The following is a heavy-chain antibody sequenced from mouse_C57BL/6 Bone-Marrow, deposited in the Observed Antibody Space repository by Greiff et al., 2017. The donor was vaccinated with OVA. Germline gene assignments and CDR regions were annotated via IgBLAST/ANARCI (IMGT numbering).Heavy chain of an antibody. V-gene: IGHV1-55*01. Sequence: QVQLQQPGAELVKPGASVKMSCKASGYTFTSYWITWVKQRPGQGLEWIGDIYPGSGSTNYNEKFKSKATLTVDTSSSTAYMQLSSLTSEDSAVYYCARMGISNTGFAYWGQGTLVTVSA. CDR3: ARMGISNTGFAY. J-gene: IGHJ3*01. CDR2: IYPGSGST. D-gene: IGHD2-5*01. CDR1: GYTFTSYW.